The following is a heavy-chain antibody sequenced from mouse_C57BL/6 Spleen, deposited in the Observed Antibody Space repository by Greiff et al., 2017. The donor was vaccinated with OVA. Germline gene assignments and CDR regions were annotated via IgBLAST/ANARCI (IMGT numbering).Heavy chain of an antibody. D-gene: IGHD3-3*01. CDR2: IDPSDSYT. Sequence: QVQLQQPGAELVMPGASVKLSCKASGYTFTSYWMHWVKQRPGQGLEWIGEIDPSDSYTTYNQKFKGKSTLTVDKSSSTADMQLSSLTSEDYAVYYCARLEKNLPARDYFDYWGQGTTLTVSS. J-gene: IGHJ2*01. V-gene: IGHV1-69*01. CDR3: ARLEKNLPARDYFDY. CDR1: GYTFTSYW.